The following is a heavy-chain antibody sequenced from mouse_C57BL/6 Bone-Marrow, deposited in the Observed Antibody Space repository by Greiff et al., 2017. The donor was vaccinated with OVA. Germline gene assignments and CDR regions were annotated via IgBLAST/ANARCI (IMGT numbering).Heavy chain of an antibody. Sequence: VQLQQSGAELVKPGASVKISCKASGYAFSSYWMNWVKQRPGKGLEWIGQIYPGDGDTNYNGKFKGKATLTADKSSSTAYMQLSSLTSEDSAVYFCARRDYSNYRDYWGQGTTLTVSS. CDR2: IYPGDGDT. J-gene: IGHJ2*01. V-gene: IGHV1-80*01. CDR3: ARRDYSNYRDY. CDR1: GYAFSSYW. D-gene: IGHD2-5*01.